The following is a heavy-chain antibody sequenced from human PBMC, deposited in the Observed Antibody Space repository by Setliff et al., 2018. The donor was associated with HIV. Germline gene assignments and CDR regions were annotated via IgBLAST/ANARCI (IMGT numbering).Heavy chain of an antibody. V-gene: IGHV4-61*02. J-gene: IGHJ4*02. Sequence: SETLSLTCIVSGGSISPTNYYWSWIRQPAGKGLEWIGRIYTNGNTNYNPSLKSRVTVSADTSKNQFSLKLTSVTAADTAVYYCARGDPFTDFDSWGQGTLVTVSS. CDR2: IYTNGNT. CDR3: ARGDPFTDFDS. D-gene: IGHD3-16*01. CDR1: GGSISPTNYY.